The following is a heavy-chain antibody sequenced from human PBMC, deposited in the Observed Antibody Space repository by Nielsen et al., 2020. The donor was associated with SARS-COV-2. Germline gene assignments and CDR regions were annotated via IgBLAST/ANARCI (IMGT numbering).Heavy chain of an antibody. CDR2: ISSYNGNT. D-gene: IGHD5-12*01. CDR3: ARDSINGYETDH. J-gene: IGHJ4*02. CDR1: GYTFTTYG. V-gene: IGHV1-18*01. Sequence: ASVKVSCKASGYTFTTYGITWVRQAPGQGLEWMGRISSYNGNTKYTQKLQGRLSMTTDTSKGTAFMELRSLGYGDTALYYCARDSINGYETDHWGQGTLVTVSS.